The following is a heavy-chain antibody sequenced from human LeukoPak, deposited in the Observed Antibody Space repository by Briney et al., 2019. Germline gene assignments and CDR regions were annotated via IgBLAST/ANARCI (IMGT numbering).Heavy chain of an antibody. CDR3: AIGKYPDNDDYMDV. Sequence: PGGSLRLSCAASGFNFSAYSVSWVRQAPGKGLEWVASISSSSTFIYYSDSVKGRFTISRDNAKNSLYLQMNSLRVEDTALYYCAIGKYPDNDDYMDVWGKGTTVIVSS. V-gene: IGHV3-21*04. D-gene: IGHD1-1*01. J-gene: IGHJ6*03. CDR2: ISSSSTFI. CDR1: GFNFSAYS.